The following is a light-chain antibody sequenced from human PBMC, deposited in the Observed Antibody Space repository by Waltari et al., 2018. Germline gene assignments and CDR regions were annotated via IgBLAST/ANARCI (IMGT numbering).Light chain of an antibody. CDR2: GAS. V-gene: IGKV1-39*01. CDR3: QQSYT. J-gene: IGKJ4*01. Sequence: DIQMTQSPSSLSASVGEKVTITCRASQSISEYLNWYQQKPGKAPKLLIYGASSLQSAVPSRFSGSGSGTDFTLSITSLQPEDSATYYCQQSYTFGGGTKVEIK. CDR1: QSISEY.